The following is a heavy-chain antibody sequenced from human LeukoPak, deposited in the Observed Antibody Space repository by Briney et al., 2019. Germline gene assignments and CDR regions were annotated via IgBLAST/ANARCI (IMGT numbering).Heavy chain of an antibody. D-gene: IGHD2-2*01. CDR2: IYTSQIT. CDR1: AGSISSYY. CDR3: ARRYCYRTSCYYYFDY. Sequence: SETLSLSCTDPAGSISSYYWSWIRQTPGKGLEWVGDIYTSQITDYNPSLKSRVTISIDTSKNQFSLKLSSVTAADTAVYYYARRYCYRTSCYYYFDYWGQGTLVTVSS. J-gene: IGHJ4*02. V-gene: IGHV4-4*09.